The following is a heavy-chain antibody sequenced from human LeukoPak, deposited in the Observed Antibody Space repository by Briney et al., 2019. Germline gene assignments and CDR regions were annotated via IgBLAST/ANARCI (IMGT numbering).Heavy chain of an antibody. D-gene: IGHD2-2*01. J-gene: IGHJ4*02. V-gene: IGHV3-23*01. CDR2: ISGSGGST. Sequence: GGSLRLSCAASGFTFSSYAMSWVRQAPGKGLEWVSAISGSGGSTYYADSVKDRFTTSRDNSKNTLYLQMNSLRAEDTAVYYCAASSSSKQPPFDYWGQGTLVTVSS. CDR3: AASSSSKQPPFDY. CDR1: GFTFSSYA.